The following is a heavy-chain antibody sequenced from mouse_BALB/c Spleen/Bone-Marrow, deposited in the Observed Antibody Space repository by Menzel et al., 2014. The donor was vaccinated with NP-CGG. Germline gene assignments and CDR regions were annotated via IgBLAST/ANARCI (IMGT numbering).Heavy chain of an antibody. Sequence: EVKLMESGGGLVQPKGSLKLSCAASGFTFNTYAMNWARQAPGKGLEWVARIRSKSHNYATHYADSVKDRFTISRDDSQSMLYLQMNNLQTEDTAMYFCVRHYYGYAPYAMDYWGQGTSVTVSS. V-gene: IGHV10-1*02. CDR1: GFTFNTYA. J-gene: IGHJ4*01. D-gene: IGHD1-2*01. CDR3: VRHYYGYAPYAMDY. CDR2: IRSKSHNYAT.